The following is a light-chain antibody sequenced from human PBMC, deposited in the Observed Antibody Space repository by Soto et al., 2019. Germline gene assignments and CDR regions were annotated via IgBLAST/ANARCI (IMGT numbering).Light chain of an antibody. CDR1: QSLGDRF. CDR2: GAS. CDR3: QQYDASPPT. V-gene: IGKV3-20*01. J-gene: IGKJ1*01. Sequence: IVLMQSPGTLSLSPGERATLSCRASQSLGDRFLAWYQQKPGRAPRLLIHGASTRATGIPDRFSGSGSGTDFTLTVSRLEPADFAVYFCQQYDASPPTFGQGTRLEVK.